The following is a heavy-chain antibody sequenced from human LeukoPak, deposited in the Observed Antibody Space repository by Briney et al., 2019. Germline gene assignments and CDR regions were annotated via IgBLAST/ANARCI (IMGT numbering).Heavy chain of an antibody. D-gene: IGHD6-6*01. J-gene: IGHJ4*02. CDR1: GSTFSSYW. V-gene: IGHV3-74*01. CDR2: INSDGSSA. CDR3: VRDKFGTLIYGSSCFDS. Sequence: GGSLRLSCAASGSTFSSYWMHRVRQAPGKGLVWVSRINSDGSSAIYADSVKGRFTFSRDNAKNTLYLQMNSLRAEDTAVYYCVRDKFGTLIYGSSCFDSWGQGTLVTVSS.